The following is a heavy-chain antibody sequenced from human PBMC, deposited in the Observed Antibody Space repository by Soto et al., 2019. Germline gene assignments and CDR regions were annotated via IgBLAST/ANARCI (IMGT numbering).Heavy chain of an antibody. CDR1: GFTFSSYS. Sequence: GGSLRLSCAASGFTFSSYSMNWVRQAPGKGLEWVSSISSSSSYIYYADSVKGRFNISRDNAKNLLYLQMNSLGAEDTAVYYCARPTTVTPTDYMDVWGKGTTVTVSS. J-gene: IGHJ6*03. CDR2: ISSSSSYI. CDR3: ARPTTVTPTDYMDV. D-gene: IGHD4-4*01. V-gene: IGHV3-21*01.